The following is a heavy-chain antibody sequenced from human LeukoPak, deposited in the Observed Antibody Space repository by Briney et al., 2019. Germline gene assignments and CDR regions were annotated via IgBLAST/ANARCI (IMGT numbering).Heavy chain of an antibody. Sequence: GGSLRLSCAASGFTFTNAWMSWVRQAPGKGLEWIGRIKSKTDGGTTDYTAPVKDRFTISRDDSKNTLYLQMNSLKTEDTAVYYCTTGPFDYYGSASYLANGMDVWGQGTTVTVSS. CDR2: IKSKTDGGTT. J-gene: IGHJ6*02. V-gene: IGHV3-15*01. D-gene: IGHD3-10*01. CDR1: GFTFTNAW. CDR3: TTGPFDYYGSASYLANGMDV.